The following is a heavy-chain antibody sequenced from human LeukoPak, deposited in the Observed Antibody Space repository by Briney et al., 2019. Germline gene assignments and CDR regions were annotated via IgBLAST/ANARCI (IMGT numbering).Heavy chain of an antibody. Sequence: SVKVSCKTSEATFSSYALSWVRQAPGQGPEWMGRIIPVLNIANYAQKFQGRVTIFADTSTSTTYMGLNTLGSDDTAIYYCAREAAAGGTFFDDWGQGTLVTVSS. J-gene: IGHJ4*02. D-gene: IGHD6-13*01. CDR2: IIPVLNIA. CDR3: AREAAAGGTFFDD. CDR1: EATFSSYA. V-gene: IGHV1-69*04.